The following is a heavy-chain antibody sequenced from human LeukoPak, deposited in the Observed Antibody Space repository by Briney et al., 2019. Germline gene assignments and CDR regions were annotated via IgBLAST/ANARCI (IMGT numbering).Heavy chain of an antibody. D-gene: IGHD5/OR15-5a*01. V-gene: IGHV3-7*01. Sequence: GGSLRLSCVASGFTLTNYWMSWVRQAPGKGGEFVIYINHDQSFKTYLNSLNALFTISSDNPDTSLHLQMNSLRVEDTALYYCARDPGSSAFDYWGQGTLVTVSS. CDR3: ARDPGSSAFDY. J-gene: IGHJ4*02. CDR1: GFTLTNYW. CDR2: INHDQSFK.